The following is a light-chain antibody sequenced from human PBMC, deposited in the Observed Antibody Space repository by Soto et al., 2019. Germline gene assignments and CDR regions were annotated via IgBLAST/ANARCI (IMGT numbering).Light chain of an antibody. J-gene: IGLJ1*01. V-gene: IGLV1-40*01. Sequence: QSVLTQPPSVNGAPGQRVTISSTGGSSNIGAGYDVHWYQQLPGTAPKLLIYGNTDRPSGVPDRFSGSKSGTSASLAITGLQPEDEADYYCQSYDISLRGYVFGDGTKVTVL. CDR2: GNT. CDR1: SSNIGAGYD. CDR3: QSYDISLRGYV.